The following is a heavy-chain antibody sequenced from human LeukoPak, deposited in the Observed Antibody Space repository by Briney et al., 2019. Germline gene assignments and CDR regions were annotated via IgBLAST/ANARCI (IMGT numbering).Heavy chain of an antibody. J-gene: IGHJ6*03. V-gene: IGHV1-46*01. CDR2: INLSGGST. CDR3: ARGDDIVATIRDYYHYMDV. Sequence: ASVKVSCKASGYTFTSYYMHWVRQAPGQGLDWVGIINLSGGSTSFAQKFQGRVTMTRDMSMSTVYMELSSLRSEDTAVYYCARGDDIVATIRDYYHYMDVWGKGTTVTVSS. CDR1: GYTFTSYY. D-gene: IGHD5-12*01.